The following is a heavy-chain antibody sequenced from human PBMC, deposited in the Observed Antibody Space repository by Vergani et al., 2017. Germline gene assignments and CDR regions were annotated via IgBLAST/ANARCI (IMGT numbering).Heavy chain of an antibody. D-gene: IGHD2-2*02. CDR3: ARVLSGQYRGYCSSTSCYKGLYYYYYMDV. CDR2: INHSGST. V-gene: IGHV4-34*01. Sequence: QVQLQQWGAGLLKPSETLSLTCAVYGGSFSGYYWSWIRQPPGKGLEWIGEINHSGSTNYNPSLKSRVTISVDTSKNQFSLKLSSVTAADTAVYYCARVLSGQYRGYCSSTSCYKGLYYYYYMDVWGKGP. J-gene: IGHJ6*03. CDR1: GGSFSGYY.